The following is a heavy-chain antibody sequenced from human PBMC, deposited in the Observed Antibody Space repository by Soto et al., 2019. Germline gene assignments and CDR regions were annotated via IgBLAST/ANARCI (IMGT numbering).Heavy chain of an antibody. CDR1: GGTFGNSA. V-gene: IGHV1-69*05. D-gene: IGHD2-15*01. CDR3: AREKDRQQLGGNCYYGRDV. CDR2: IIPIFPTP. J-gene: IGHJ6*02. Sequence: QVQLVQSGAEVKKPGSSVTVSCKASGGTFGNSAISWVRQAPGQGLEWMGGIIPIFPTPDYAQKFQGRVTXTXDXXTTTDYMELTSVKSEDTAVYYCAREKDRQQLGGNCYYGRDVWGQGTTVTVSS.